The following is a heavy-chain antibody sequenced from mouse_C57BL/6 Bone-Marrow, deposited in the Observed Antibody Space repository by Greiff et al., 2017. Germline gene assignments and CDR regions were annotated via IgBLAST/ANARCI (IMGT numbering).Heavy chain of an antibody. Sequence: QVQLQQPGAELVKPGASVKLSCKASGYTFTSYWMHWVKQRPGQGLEWIGMIHPNSGSTNYNEKFKSKATLTVDKSSSTAYMQLSSLTSEDSAVYYCAEGLGSLTYWYFDVWGTGTTVTVSS. CDR2: IHPNSGST. CDR1: GYTFTSYW. J-gene: IGHJ1*03. D-gene: IGHD4-1*01. CDR3: AEGLGSLTYWYFDV. V-gene: IGHV1-64*01.